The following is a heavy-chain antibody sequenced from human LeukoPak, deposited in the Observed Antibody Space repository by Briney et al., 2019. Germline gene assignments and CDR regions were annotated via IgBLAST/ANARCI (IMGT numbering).Heavy chain of an antibody. CDR2: ISWNSGSI. V-gene: IGHV3-9*01. J-gene: IGHJ4*02. CDR1: GVTFDDYA. CDR3: AKDIGQYYDSSGYIDY. Sequence: GRSLRLSCAASGVTFDDYAMHWVRQAPGKGLEWVSGISWNSGSIGYADSVKGRFTISRDNAKNSLYLQMNSLRAEDTALYYCAKDIGQYYDSSGYIDYWGQGTLVTVSS. D-gene: IGHD3-22*01.